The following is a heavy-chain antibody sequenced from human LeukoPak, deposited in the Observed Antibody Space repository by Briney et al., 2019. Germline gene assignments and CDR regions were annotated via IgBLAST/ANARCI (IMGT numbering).Heavy chain of an antibody. CDR2: IYMDGST. D-gene: IGHD3-10*01. Sequence: PSETLSLTCTVSGGSISSYYWSWIRQAAGKGLEWIGRIYMDGSTNYNPSLKSRVTMSVDTSENQFSLKLSFVTAADTAVYYCAREGRASGRGLDPWGQGTLVTVSS. CDR3: AREGRASGRGLDP. J-gene: IGHJ5*02. CDR1: GGSISSYY. V-gene: IGHV4-4*07.